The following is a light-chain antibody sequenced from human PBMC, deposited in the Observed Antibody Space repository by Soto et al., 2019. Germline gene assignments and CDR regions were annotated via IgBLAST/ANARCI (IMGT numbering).Light chain of an antibody. CDR3: QQYNTYPYT. CDR1: QSINSW. V-gene: IGKV1-5*03. J-gene: IGKJ2*01. Sequence: DIQMTQSPSTLSASVGDRVTITCRASQSINSWLAWYQQKPGKAPKLLIYKASSLESGVPSRFSGSGSGAEFTLTISSLQPDDFATYYCQQYNTYPYTFGQGTKLEIK. CDR2: KAS.